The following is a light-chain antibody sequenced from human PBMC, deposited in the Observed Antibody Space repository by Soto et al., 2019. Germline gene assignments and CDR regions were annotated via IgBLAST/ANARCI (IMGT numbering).Light chain of an antibody. CDR3: QQYNTYPYT. CDR1: QSINSW. V-gene: IGKV1-5*03. J-gene: IGKJ2*01. Sequence: DIQMTQSPSTLSASVGDRVTITCRASQSINSWLAWYQQKPGKAPKLLIYKASSLESGVPSRFSGSGSGAEFTLTISSLQPDDFATYYCQQYNTYPYTFGQGTKLEIK. CDR2: KAS.